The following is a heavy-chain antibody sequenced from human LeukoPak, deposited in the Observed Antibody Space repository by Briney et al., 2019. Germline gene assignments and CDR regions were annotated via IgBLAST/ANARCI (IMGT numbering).Heavy chain of an antibody. CDR3: ARGYCRGGSCYSGDGFDM. D-gene: IGHD2-15*01. CDR2: ISSSGRTI. CDR1: GFTFSSNA. Sequence: GGSLRLSCSASGFTFSSNAMYWVRQAPGKGLEWVSYISSSGRTIYYADSVKGRFTISRDNAKNSLYLQMNSLRDEDTALYYCARGYCRGGSCYSGDGFDMWGQGTMVTVSS. J-gene: IGHJ3*02. V-gene: IGHV3-48*02.